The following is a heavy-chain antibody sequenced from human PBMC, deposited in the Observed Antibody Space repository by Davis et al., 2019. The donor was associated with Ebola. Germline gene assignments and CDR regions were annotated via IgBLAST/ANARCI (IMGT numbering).Heavy chain of an antibody. CDR1: GGSISSSSYY. V-gene: IGHV4-39*01. CDR3: ARPYDSSGYYPFDY. D-gene: IGHD3-22*01. CDR2: IYYSGST. J-gene: IGHJ4*02. Sequence: SLTCTVSGGSISSSSYYWGWIRQPPGKGLEWIGSIYYSGSTYYNPSLKSRVTISVDTSKNQFSLKLSSVTAADTAVYYCARPYDSSGYYPFDYWGQGTPVTVSS.